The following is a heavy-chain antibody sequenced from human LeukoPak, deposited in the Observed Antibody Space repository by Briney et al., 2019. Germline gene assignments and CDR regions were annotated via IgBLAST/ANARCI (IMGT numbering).Heavy chain of an antibody. J-gene: IGHJ3*02. V-gene: IGHV1-69*04. Sequence: GASVKVSCKASGGTFSSYAISWVRQAPGQGLEWMGRIIPILGIANYAQKFQGRVTITADKSTSTAYMELSSLRSEDTAVYYCARPSDSSPGAFDIWGQGTMVTVSS. CDR1: GGTFSSYA. D-gene: IGHD5-18*01. CDR2: IIPILGIA. CDR3: ARPSDSSPGAFDI.